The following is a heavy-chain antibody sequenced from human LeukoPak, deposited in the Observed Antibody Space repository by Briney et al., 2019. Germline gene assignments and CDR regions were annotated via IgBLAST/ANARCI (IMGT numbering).Heavy chain of an antibody. J-gene: IGHJ6*02. D-gene: IGHD5-12*01. CDR2: ISAYNGKT. CDR3: ARDSRIGWGATTHYYYYSGMDV. Sequence: ASVKVSCKASGYTFTSYGISWVRQAPGQGLEWMGWISAYNGKTNYAQKLQGRVTMTTDTSTSTAYMELRSLRSDDTAVYYCARDSRIGWGATTHYYYYSGMDVWGQGTTVTVSS. V-gene: IGHV1-18*01. CDR1: GYTFTSYG.